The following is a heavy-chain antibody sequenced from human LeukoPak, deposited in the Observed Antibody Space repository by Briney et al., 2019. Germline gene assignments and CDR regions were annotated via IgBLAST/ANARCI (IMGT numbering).Heavy chain of an antibody. D-gene: IGHD3-22*01. CDR3: ARDHRHYYDSSGYLPTLGY. CDR2: IIPIFGTA. Sequence: GASVKVSCKASGYTFTSYGISWVRQAPGQGLEWMGRIIPIFGTANYAQKFQGRVTITTDESTSTAYMELSSLRSEDTAVYYCARDHRHYYDSSGYLPTLGYWGQGTLVAVSS. CDR1: GYTFTSYG. J-gene: IGHJ4*02. V-gene: IGHV1-69*05.